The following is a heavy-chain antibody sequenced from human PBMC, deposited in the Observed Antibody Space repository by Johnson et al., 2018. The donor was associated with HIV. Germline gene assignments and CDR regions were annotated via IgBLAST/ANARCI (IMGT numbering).Heavy chain of an antibody. CDR2: IKSKIEGGTT. J-gene: IGHJ3*02. D-gene: IGHD6-13*01. CDR1: GFTFTNAW. Sequence: MQLVESGGGLVKPGGSLRLSCAASGFTFTNAWMSWVRQAPGRGLEWVGRIKSKIEGGTTDYAAPVKGRFTISRDDSKNTLYLQMNSLKTENTAVYYCARARDRSSSRDAFDIWGQGTMVTVSS. V-gene: IGHV3-15*01. CDR3: ARARDRSSSRDAFDI.